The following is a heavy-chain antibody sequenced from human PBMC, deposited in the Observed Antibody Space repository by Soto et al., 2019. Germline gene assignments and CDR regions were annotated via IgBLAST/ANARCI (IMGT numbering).Heavy chain of an antibody. V-gene: IGHV4-31*03. CDR1: GGSISSGGYY. Sequence: SETLSLTCTVSGGSISSGGYYWSWIRQHPGKGLEWIGEIYHSGSTNYNPSLKSRVTISVDKSKNQFSLKLSSVTAADTAVYYCARGPLDSYGMDVWGQGTTVTVSS. CDR2: IYHSGST. D-gene: IGHD3-22*01. J-gene: IGHJ6*02. CDR3: ARGPLDSYGMDV.